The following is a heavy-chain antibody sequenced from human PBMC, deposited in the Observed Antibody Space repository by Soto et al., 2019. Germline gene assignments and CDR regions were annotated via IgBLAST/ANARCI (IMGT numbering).Heavy chain of an antibody. CDR1: GGSISSSSYY. CDR2: IYYSGST. Sequence: QLQLQESGPGLVKPSETLSLTCTVSGGSISSSSYYWGWIRQPPGKGLEWIGSIYYSGSTYYNPSLKSRVTISVDTAKNQFSLKLSSVTAADTAVYYCARLTTPQPPRFLEWLPKTAAPRENWFDPWGQGTLVTVSS. CDR3: ARLTTPQPPRFLEWLPKTAAPRENWFDP. D-gene: IGHD3-3*01. V-gene: IGHV4-39*01. J-gene: IGHJ5*02.